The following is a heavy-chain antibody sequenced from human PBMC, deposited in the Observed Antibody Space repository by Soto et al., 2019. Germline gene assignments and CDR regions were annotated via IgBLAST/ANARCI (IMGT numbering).Heavy chain of an antibody. CDR2: ILSSGSHT. CDR1: GFTFSSYN. CDR3: ARDPMATVGL. V-gene: IGHV3-21*06. D-gene: IGHD4-4*01. Sequence: GGSLRLSCAASGFTFSSYNMNWVRQAPGKGLEWVSSILSSGSHTFYVDSVKGRFTISRDNAKNSLFLQMNSLRPEDTAVYYCARDPMATVGLWGQGTLVTVSS. J-gene: IGHJ4*02.